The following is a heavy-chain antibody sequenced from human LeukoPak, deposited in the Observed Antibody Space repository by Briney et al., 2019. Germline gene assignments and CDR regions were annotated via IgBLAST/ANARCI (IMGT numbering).Heavy chain of an antibody. CDR1: GGSISSGDYY. J-gene: IGHJ4*02. CDR3: ARSTVAGTRKVDY. D-gene: IGHD6-19*01. CDR2: IYYSGST. Sequence: SQTLSLTCIVSGGSISSGDYYWSWIRQPPGKGLEWIGYIYYSGSTYYNPSLKSRVTISVDTPKIQFSLKLSSVTAADTAVYYCARSTVAGTRKVDYWGQGTLVTVSS. V-gene: IGHV4-30-4*01.